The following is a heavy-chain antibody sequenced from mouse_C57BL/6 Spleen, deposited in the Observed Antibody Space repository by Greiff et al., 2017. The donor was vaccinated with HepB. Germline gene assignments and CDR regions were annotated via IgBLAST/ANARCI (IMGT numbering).Heavy chain of an antibody. D-gene: IGHD2-5*01. V-gene: IGHV1-52*01. J-gene: IGHJ3*01. CDR1: GYTFTSYW. Sequence: VQLQQSGAELVRPGSSVKLSCKASGYTFTSYWMHWVKPRPIQGLEWIGNIDPSDSETHYNQKFKDKATLTVDKSSSTAYMQLSSLTSEDSAVYYCARAYYSNYHVAYWGQGTLVTVSA. CDR2: IDPSDSET. CDR3: ARAYYSNYHVAY.